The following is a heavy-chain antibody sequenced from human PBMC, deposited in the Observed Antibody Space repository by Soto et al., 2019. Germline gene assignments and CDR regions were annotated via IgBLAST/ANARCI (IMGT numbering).Heavy chain of an antibody. Sequence: SETLSLTCAVPGYPITSGYYWGWLRQHPGKGLEWIGSIYHSGSTYSNPPLKSRVTISADTSKNQFSPKLSSVTAADTAVYYCASLWFGAQRDYCYYGMDVWGQGTTVTVSS. D-gene: IGHD3-10*01. V-gene: IGHV4-38-2*01. J-gene: IGHJ6*02. CDR1: GYPITSGYY. CDR2: IYHSGST. CDR3: ASLWFGAQRDYCYYGMDV.